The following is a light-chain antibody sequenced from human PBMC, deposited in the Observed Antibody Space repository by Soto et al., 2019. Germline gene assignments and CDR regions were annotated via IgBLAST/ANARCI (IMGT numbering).Light chain of an antibody. Sequence: ENVLTQSPGTLSLSPGERVTLSCRASQSVDSNSLAWYQQKRGQAPRLLIYGASSRATGIPDRFSGSGSGTDFTLTISSLEPEDFALYYCQQHINWPLTFGGGTKVDIK. J-gene: IGKJ4*01. V-gene: IGKV3D-20*02. CDR2: GAS. CDR3: QQHINWPLT. CDR1: QSVDSNS.